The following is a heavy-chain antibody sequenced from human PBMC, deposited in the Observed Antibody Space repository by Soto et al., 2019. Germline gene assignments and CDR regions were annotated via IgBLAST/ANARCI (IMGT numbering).Heavy chain of an antibody. CDR1: GGSISSGGYY. V-gene: IGHV4-31*03. D-gene: IGHD5-18*01. CDR3: ARDAGYRYGMDV. CDR2: IYYSGST. J-gene: IGHJ6*02. Sequence: NPSETLSLTCTVSGGSISSGGYYWSWIRQHPGKGLEWIGYIYYSGSTYYNPSLKSRVTISVDTSKNQFSLKLSSVTAADTAVYYCARDAGYRYGMDVWGQGTTVTVSS.